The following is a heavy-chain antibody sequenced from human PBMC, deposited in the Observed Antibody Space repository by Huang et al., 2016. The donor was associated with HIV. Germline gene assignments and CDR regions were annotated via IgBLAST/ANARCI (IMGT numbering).Heavy chain of an antibody. CDR3: ARFRGPQVTLNWLDP. V-gene: IGHV1-18*01. J-gene: IGHJ5*02. CDR2: VSTDNGHT. Sequence: QVQLVQSGPEMKKPGASVNVSCKASGYTFFTYSISWGRQAPGQGLEWMGGVSTDNGHTNYAQKFQGRLTLTTDVSTSSAYMELKNLRSDDTAVYYCARFRGPQVTLNWLDPWGQGTLVTVSS. D-gene: IGHD3-10*01. CDR1: GYTFFTYS.